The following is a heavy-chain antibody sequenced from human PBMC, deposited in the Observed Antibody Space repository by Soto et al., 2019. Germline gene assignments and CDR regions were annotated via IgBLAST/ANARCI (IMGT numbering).Heavy chain of an antibody. CDR2: INAGNGNT. D-gene: IGHD1-7*01. J-gene: IGHJ4*02. CDR1: GYTFTSYA. Sequence: ASVKLSCKASGYTFTSYAMHWVRQAPGQRLEWMGWINAGNGNTKYSQKFQGRVTMTTDTSTSTAYMELRSLRSDDTAVYYCARGTWELGYYWGQGTLVTVSS. CDR3: ARGTWELGYY. V-gene: IGHV1-3*01.